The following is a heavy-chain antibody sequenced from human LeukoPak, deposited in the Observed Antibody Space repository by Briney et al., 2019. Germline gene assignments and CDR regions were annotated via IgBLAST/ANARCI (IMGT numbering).Heavy chain of an antibody. CDR2: ISGSGGST. CDR3: ARPNYYDSSGYYYNPDAFDI. D-gene: IGHD3-22*01. CDR1: GFTFSSYA. J-gene: IGHJ3*02. Sequence: GGSLRLSCAASGFTFSSYAMSWVRQAPGKGLEWVSAISGSGGSTYYADSVKGRFTISRDNAKNSLYLQMNSLRAEDTAVYYCARPNYYDSSGYYYNPDAFDIWGQGTMVTVSS. V-gene: IGHV3-23*01.